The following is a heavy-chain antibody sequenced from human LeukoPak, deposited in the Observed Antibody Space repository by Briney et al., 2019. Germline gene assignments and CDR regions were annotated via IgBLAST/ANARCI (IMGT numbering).Heavy chain of an antibody. J-gene: IGHJ4*02. CDR2: IYHSGST. CDR3: ARGGSGSYLDY. Sequence: SQTLSLTCAVSGGSISSGGYSWSWIWQPPGKGLEWIGYIYHSGSTYYNPSLKSRVTISVDRSKNQFSLKLSSVTAADTAVYYCARGGSGSYLDYWGQGTLVTVSS. V-gene: IGHV4-30-2*01. D-gene: IGHD3-10*01. CDR1: GGSISSGGYS.